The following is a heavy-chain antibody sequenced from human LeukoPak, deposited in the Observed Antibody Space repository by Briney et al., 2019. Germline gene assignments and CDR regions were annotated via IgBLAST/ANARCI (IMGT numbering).Heavy chain of an antibody. V-gene: IGHV3-53*01. Sequence: GGSLRLSCAASGFTVSSYYMSWVRQAPDMGLEWVSVLYNGGTTYYADSVKGRFTISRDNSKNTLYLQMNSLRAEDTAVYYCAKRLAMTGTYHFDYWGQGTLVTVSS. J-gene: IGHJ4*02. CDR3: AKRLAMTGTYHFDY. CDR1: GFTVSSYY. D-gene: IGHD6-19*01. CDR2: LYNGGTT.